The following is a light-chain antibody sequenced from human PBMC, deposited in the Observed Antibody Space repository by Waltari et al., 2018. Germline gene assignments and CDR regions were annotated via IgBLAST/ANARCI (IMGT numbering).Light chain of an antibody. CDR1: SSDVCGYNY. J-gene: IGLJ1*01. Sequence: QSALTQPASVSGSPGQSITISCTGTSSDVCGYNYVSWYQQHPGKAPKLLIYEVSNRTSGVSNRFSGSKSGTTASLTISGRQAEDEAYYYCSSYTSSSTLVFGTGTKVTVL. CDR2: EVS. CDR3: SSYTSSSTLV. V-gene: IGLV2-14*01.